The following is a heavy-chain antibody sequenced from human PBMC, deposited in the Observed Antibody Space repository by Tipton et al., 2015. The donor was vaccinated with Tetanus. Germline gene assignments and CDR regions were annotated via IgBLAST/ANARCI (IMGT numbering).Heavy chain of an antibody. CDR2: IIGSGTSI. V-gene: IGHV3-48*02. D-gene: IGHD2-2*02. CDR1: GFTFRVYS. J-gene: IGHJ4*02. Sequence: SLRLSCTASGFTFRVYSMHWVRQPPGMGLEWLSYIIGSGTSIHYADSLKGRFTVSRDNAKNSVYLQLNSLRDEDTAVYYCARDAGYRRNYFDFWGQGTLITVSS. CDR3: ARDAGYRRNYFDF.